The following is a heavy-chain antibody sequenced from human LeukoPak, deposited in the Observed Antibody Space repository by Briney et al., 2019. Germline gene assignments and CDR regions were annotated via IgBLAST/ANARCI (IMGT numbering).Heavy chain of an antibody. Sequence: PSETLSLTCAVYGGSFSGYYWSWIRQPPGKGLEWIGEINHSGSTNYNPSLKSRVTISVDTSKNQFSLKLSFVTAADTAVYYCARDGDIVVVPLRGMDVWGQGTTVTVSS. J-gene: IGHJ6*02. CDR2: INHSGST. D-gene: IGHD2-15*01. CDR1: GGSFSGYY. V-gene: IGHV4-34*01. CDR3: ARDGDIVVVPLRGMDV.